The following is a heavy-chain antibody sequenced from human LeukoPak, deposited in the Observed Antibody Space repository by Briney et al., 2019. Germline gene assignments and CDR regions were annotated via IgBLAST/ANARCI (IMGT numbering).Heavy chain of an antibody. Sequence: ASVKVSCKASGGTFSSYAISWVRQAPGQGLEWMGGIIPIFGTANYAQKFQGRVTITADESTSTAYMELSSLRSEDTAVYYCAREITAYMSSSWYGFFDYWGQGTLVTVSS. CDR3: AREITAYMSSSWYGFFDY. V-gene: IGHV1-69*13. J-gene: IGHJ4*02. CDR1: GGTFSSYA. CDR2: IIPIFGTA. D-gene: IGHD6-13*01.